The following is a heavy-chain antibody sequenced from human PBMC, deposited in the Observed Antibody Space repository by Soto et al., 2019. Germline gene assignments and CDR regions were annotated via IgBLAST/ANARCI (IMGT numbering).Heavy chain of an antibody. J-gene: IGHJ4*02. V-gene: IGHV5-51*01. CDR3: ARLPRDCNKTSCYYADH. Sequence: GESLKISCRGSGYDFNTNWFGWVRQLPGRGLGWVGIMYPGDSDTRYNPSLQGHVTLSVDVTVSTAFLQWRSLETSDTGMYFCARLPRDCNKTSCYYADHWGQGTQVTVSS. D-gene: IGHD3-3*01. CDR1: GYDFNTNW. CDR2: MYPGDSDT.